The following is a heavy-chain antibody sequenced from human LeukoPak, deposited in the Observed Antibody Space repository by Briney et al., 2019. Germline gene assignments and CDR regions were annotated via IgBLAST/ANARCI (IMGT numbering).Heavy chain of an antibody. J-gene: IGHJ5*02. V-gene: IGHV3-7*01. Sequence: GGALRLSCAASGFTLSSHWMSWVRQAPGKGLEGLGNINQDGTENDSVGSVKGRFTLSRDNGKNSLYLQMNSLRADHTALYYCRRIIGSYGTSRYDPWAQGTLLTVSS. CDR3: RRIIGSYGTSRYDP. CDR2: INQDGTEN. D-gene: IGHD3-16*02. CDR1: GFTLSSHW.